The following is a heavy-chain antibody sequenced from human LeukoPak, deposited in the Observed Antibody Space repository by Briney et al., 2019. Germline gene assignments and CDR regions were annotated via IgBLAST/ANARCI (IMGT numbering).Heavy chain of an antibody. D-gene: IGHD2-2*01. Sequence: ASVKVSCKASGGTFSGYAISWVRQAPGQGLEWMGGIIPIFGTANYAQKFQGRVTITADESTSTAYMELSSLRSEDTAVYYCASRKTRSSTSCYFYWGQGTLVTVSS. CDR3: ASRKTRSSTSCYFY. CDR1: GGTFSGYA. CDR2: IIPIFGTA. J-gene: IGHJ4*02. V-gene: IGHV1-69*13.